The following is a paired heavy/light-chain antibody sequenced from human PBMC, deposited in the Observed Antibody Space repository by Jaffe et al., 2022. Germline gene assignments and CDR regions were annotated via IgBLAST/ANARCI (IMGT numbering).Light chain of an antibody. J-gene: IGLJ1*01. Sequence: SYDLTQPPSVSVSPGQTASITCSGNNLGDKYVSWYQQKPGQSPVLVIYQNTKRPSGIPERFSGSNSGNTATLTITGTQAMDEADYYCQAWDSSTYVFGTGTKVTVL. CDR1: NLGDKY. V-gene: IGLV3-1*01. CDR3: QAWDSSTYV. CDR2: QNT.
Heavy chain of an antibody. CDR1: GFSLSDYY. CDR2: MTSNGKGI. V-gene: IGHV3-11*01. D-gene: IGHD2-2*02. J-gene: IGHJ3*02. CDR3: ARGPQYTDAFDI. Sequence: QVQLVESGGGLVKPGGSLRVSCAASGFSLSDYYMTWMRQAPGRGLEWVSYMTSNGKGIYYADSVKGRFTISRDNAENSLYLQMNSLRAEDTAVYYCARGPQYTDAFDIWGQGTMITVSS.